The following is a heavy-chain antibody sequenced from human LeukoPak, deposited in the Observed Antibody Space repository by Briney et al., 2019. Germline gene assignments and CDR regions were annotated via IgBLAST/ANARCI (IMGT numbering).Heavy chain of an antibody. CDR3: ARENRRGSCYFCSEARHFDY. Sequence: GGSLRLSCAASGLTFSNYAMHWVRQAPGKGLEWVAVIWYDGSNKYYADSVKGRFTISRDNSKNTLYLQMNSLRAEDTAVYYCARENRRGSCYFCSEARHFDYWGQGTLVTVSS. CDR1: GLTFSNYA. V-gene: IGHV3-33*08. D-gene: IGHD2-2*01. J-gene: IGHJ4*02. CDR2: IWYDGSNK.